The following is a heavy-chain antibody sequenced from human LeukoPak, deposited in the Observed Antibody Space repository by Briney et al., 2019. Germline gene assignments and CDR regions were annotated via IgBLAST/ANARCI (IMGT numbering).Heavy chain of an antibody. Sequence: PGGSLRLSCAASGFTFSSYWMTWVRQAPGKGLEWVANIKRDGSEKNYAGSVRGRFVISRDNAKNSLYLQMNSLRAEDTAVYYCARDGDYSTYDLFDYWGQGTLVTVSS. V-gene: IGHV3-7*01. CDR3: ARDGDYSTYDLFDY. J-gene: IGHJ4*02. CDR2: IKRDGSEK. D-gene: IGHD2-2*03. CDR1: GFTFSSYW.